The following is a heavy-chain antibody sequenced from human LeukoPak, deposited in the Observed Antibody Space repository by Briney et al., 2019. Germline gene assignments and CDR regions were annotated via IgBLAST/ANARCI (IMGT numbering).Heavy chain of an antibody. CDR3: AREPESDYGGNGDAFDI. Sequence: SETLSLTCTVSGGSFSSYYWSWIRQPPGKGLEWIGYIYYSGSTNYNPSLKSRVTISVDTSKNQFSLKLSSVTAADTAVYYCAREPESDYGGNGDAFDIWGQGTMVTVSS. CDR2: IYYSGST. D-gene: IGHD4-23*01. V-gene: IGHV4-59*01. CDR1: GGSFSSYY. J-gene: IGHJ3*02.